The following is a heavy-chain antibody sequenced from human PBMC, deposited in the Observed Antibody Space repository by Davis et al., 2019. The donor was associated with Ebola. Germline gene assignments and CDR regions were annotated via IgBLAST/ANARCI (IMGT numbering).Heavy chain of an antibody. D-gene: IGHD2-15*01. CDR1: GFTFSSYA. J-gene: IGHJ4*02. Sequence: PGGSLRLSCAASGFTFSSYAMHWVRQAPGKGLEWVAVISYDGSNKYYADSVKGRFTISRDNSKNTLYLQMNSLRAEDTAVYCCARDSGGSCYSWGQGTLVTVSS. CDR3: ARDSGGSCYS. V-gene: IGHV3-30-3*01. CDR2: ISYDGSNK.